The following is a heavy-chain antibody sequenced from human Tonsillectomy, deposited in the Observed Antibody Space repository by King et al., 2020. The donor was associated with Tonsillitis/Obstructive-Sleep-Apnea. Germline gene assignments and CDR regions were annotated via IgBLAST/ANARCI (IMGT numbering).Heavy chain of an antibody. CDR2: IKQDGSEK. CDR3: ARDGVDPNFSRTDYYYYGMDV. V-gene: IGHV3-7*03. J-gene: IGHJ6*02. CDR1: GFTFRTYW. D-gene: IGHD4/OR15-4a*01. Sequence: VQLVESGGGLVQPGGSLRLSCAASGFTFRTYWLNWVRQAPGKGLEWVAKIKQDGSEKYYVDSVKGRFTISRDNAKNSLYLQMNSLRADDTAVYYCARDGVDPNFSRTDYYYYGMDVWGQGTTVTVSS.